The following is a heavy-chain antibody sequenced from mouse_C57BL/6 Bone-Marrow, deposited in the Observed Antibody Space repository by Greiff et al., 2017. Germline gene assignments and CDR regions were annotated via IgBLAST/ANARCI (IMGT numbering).Heavy chain of an antibody. J-gene: IGHJ2*01. Sequence: QVQLQQSGAELVRPGASVTLSCKASGYTFTDYEMHWVKQTPVHGLEWIGAIDPETGGTAYNQKFKGKAILTAAKSSSTAYMELRSLTSEDSAGYYCTRRGSRTGTLFDYWGQGTALTVSS. V-gene: IGHV1-15*01. CDR1: GYTFTDYE. D-gene: IGHD4-1*01. CDR3: TRRGSRTGTLFDY. CDR2: IDPETGGT.